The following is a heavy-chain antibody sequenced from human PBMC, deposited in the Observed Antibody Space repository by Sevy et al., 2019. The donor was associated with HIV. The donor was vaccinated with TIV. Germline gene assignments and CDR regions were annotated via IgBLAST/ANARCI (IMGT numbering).Heavy chain of an antibody. CDR1: GFTFSSYE. CDR2: ISYDGRNNK. J-gene: IGHJ4*02. CDR3: ARDRGEILRSAFDY. D-gene: IGHD3-16*01. Sequence: GGSLRLSCAASGFTFSSYEMNWVRQAPGKGLEWVAVISYDGRNNKYNVDSVKGRFTISRDNSKNTLFLQMNSLRAEDSAIYYCARDRGEILRSAFDYWGQGTLVTVSS. V-gene: IGHV3-30*03.